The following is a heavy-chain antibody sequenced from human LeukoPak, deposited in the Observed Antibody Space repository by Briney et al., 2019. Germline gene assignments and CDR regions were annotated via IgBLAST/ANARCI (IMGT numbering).Heavy chain of an antibody. V-gene: IGHV4-61*01. D-gene: IGHD1-26*01. CDR2: IYYSGST. J-gene: IGHJ4*02. Sequence: SETLSLTCTVSGGSINYYNYYWSWIRQPPGKGLEWIGYIYYSGSTDYNPSLKSRVTILVDTSKNQFSLKLSSVTAADTAVYYCARGGYSLPFDYWGQGTLVTVSS. CDR1: GGSINYYNYY. CDR3: ARGGYSLPFDY.